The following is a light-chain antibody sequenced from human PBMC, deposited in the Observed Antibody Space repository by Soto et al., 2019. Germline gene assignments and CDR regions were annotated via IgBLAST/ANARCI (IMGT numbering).Light chain of an antibody. Sequence: QSVLTQPPSVSAAPGQKVSISCSGSSSNIGNNYVSWYQHLPGTAPKLLIYDNNKRPSGIPDRFSGSKSGTSATLGITGLQTGDEADYYCGTWDTSLSRYLVFGGGTKLTVL. CDR3: GTWDTSLSRYLV. CDR1: SSNIGNNY. J-gene: IGLJ2*01. V-gene: IGLV1-51*01. CDR2: DNN.